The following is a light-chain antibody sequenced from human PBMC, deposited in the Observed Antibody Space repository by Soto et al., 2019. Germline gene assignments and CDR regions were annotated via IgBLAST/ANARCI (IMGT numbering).Light chain of an antibody. V-gene: IGLV2-23*01. J-gene: IGLJ1*01. CDR2: EDI. CDR3: CSYAGTTISYV. Sequence: QSALTQPASVSGSPGQSIIISCTGTSRDVGNYNLVSWYQQHPGKVPKVIIYEDIKRPSGVSNRFSGSKSGNTASLTISGLQAEDESDYFCCSYAGTTISYVFGTGTKLTVL. CDR1: SRDVGNYNL.